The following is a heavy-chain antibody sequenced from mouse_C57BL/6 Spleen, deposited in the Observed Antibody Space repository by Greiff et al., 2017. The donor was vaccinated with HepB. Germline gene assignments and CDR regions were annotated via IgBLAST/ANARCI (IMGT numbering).Heavy chain of an antibody. CDR2: IDPENGDT. Sequence: VQLQQSGAELVRPGASVKLSCTASGFNIKDDYMHWVKQRPEQGLEWIGWIDPENGDTEYASKFQGKATITADTSSNTAYLQLSSLTSEDTAVYYCTSYYYGSSYGDYWGQGTTLTVSS. J-gene: IGHJ2*01. CDR1: GFNIKDDY. CDR3: TSYYYGSSYGDY. V-gene: IGHV14-4*01. D-gene: IGHD1-1*01.